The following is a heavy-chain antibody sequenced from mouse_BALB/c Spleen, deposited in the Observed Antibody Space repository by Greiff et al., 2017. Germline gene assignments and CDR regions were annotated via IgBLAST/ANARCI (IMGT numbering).Heavy chain of an antibody. CDR3: ARRDYDEWSSYWYFDV. CDR1: GYTFTDYW. D-gene: IGHD2-4*01. V-gene: IGHV1-69*01. Sequence: QVQLQQPGAELVMPGASVKMSCKASGYTFTDYWMHWVKQRPGQGLEWIGAIDTSDSYTSYNQKFKGKATLTVDESSSTAYMQLSSLTSEDSAVYYCARRDYDEWSSYWYFDVWGAGTTVTVSS. CDR2: IDTSDSYT. J-gene: IGHJ1*01.